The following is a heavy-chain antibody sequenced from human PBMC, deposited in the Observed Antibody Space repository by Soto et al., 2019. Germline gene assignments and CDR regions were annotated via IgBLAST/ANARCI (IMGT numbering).Heavy chain of an antibody. CDR3: ARGGTPIDS. Sequence: QVQLVQSGAEVKKPGASVKVSCKASGYTFTNFGISWVRQAPGQGLEWMGWISAYNGNTNYAQNWQRRGTLXTDTATSTAYMDLRSLRSDDTAVYYCARGGTPIDSWGQGTLVTVSS. V-gene: IGHV1-18*01. D-gene: IGHD3-16*01. CDR1: GYTFTNFG. CDR2: ISAYNGNT. J-gene: IGHJ4*02.